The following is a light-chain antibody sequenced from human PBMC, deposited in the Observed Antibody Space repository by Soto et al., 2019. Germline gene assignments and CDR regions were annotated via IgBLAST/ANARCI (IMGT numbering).Light chain of an antibody. CDR3: QQYGTSEII. J-gene: IGKJ5*01. CDR2: GAS. V-gene: IGKV3-20*01. CDR1: QSVSSSY. Sequence: MVMTQSPATLSVSPGERANLSCRASQSVSSSYLAWYQQKPGQAPRLLIYGASSRATGIPDRFSGSGSGTDFTLTISRLETEDFAVFYCQQYGTSEIIFGQGTRLEIK.